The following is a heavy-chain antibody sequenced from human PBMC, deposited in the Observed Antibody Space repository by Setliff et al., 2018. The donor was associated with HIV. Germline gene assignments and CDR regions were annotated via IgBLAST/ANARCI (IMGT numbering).Heavy chain of an antibody. Sequence: PSETLSLTCTVSGDSISSGSYYWSWIRQPAGKGLEWIGRIYTSGSTNYNPSLKSRVTISVDTSKNQFSLKLSSVTAADAAVYYCARGSYSSSWYGSRFDYWGQGILVTVSS. V-gene: IGHV4-61*02. J-gene: IGHJ4*02. CDR2: IYTSGST. CDR1: GDSISSGSYY. CDR3: ARGSYSSSWYGSRFDY. D-gene: IGHD6-13*01.